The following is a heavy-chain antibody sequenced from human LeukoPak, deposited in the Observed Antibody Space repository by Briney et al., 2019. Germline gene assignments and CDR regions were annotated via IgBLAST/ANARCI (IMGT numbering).Heavy chain of an antibody. V-gene: IGHV3-30*18. CDR1: GFTFSSYG. Sequence: GGSLRLSCAASGFTFSSYGMHWVRQAPGKGLEWVAVISYDGSNKYYADSVKGRFTISRDNSKNTLYLQMNSLRAEDTAVYYCAKETTTGYSSSWYGTTFDYWGQGTLVTVSS. J-gene: IGHJ4*02. D-gene: IGHD6-13*01. CDR3: AKETTTGYSSSWYGTTFDY. CDR2: ISYDGSNK.